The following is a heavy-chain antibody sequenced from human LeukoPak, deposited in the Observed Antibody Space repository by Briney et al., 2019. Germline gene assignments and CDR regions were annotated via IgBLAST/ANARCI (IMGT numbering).Heavy chain of an antibody. D-gene: IGHD4/OR15-4a*01. CDR1: GDSITSGAYY. CDR3: ARRDYAAWFDP. V-gene: IGHV4-39*07. CDR2: VYYTGSI. J-gene: IGHJ5*02. Sequence: SETLSLTCSVSGDSITSGAYYWAWLRQPPGRGLEWIGSVYYTGSIKYNPSLKGRVSISRDMSKNQFSLNVNSVDATDTAAYYCARRDYAAWFDPWGQGTLVTVSS.